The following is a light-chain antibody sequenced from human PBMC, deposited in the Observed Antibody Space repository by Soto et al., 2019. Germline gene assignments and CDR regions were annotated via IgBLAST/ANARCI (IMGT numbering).Light chain of an antibody. CDR2: DNT. V-gene: IGLV1-51*01. Sequence: QSVLTQPPSVSAAPGQKVSISCSGGSSNIENNFVSWYQQLPGTAPKLLIYDNTKRPSGIPERFSASKSGTSATLAIIGLQTGDEADYYCGTWDNGLTGVVFGGGTKLTVL. J-gene: IGLJ2*01. CDR1: SSNIENNF. CDR3: GTWDNGLTGVV.